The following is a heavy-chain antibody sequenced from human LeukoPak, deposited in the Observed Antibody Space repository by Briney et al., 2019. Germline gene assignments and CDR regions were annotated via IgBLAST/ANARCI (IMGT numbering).Heavy chain of an antibody. Sequence: SETLSLTCTVSGGSISSYYWSWIRQPPGKGLEWIGYIYYSGSTNYNPSLKSRVTISVDTSKNQFSLKLSSVTAADTAVYYCARAGTSYSSGADAFDIWGQGTMVTVSS. J-gene: IGHJ3*02. CDR2: IYYSGST. D-gene: IGHD6-19*01. CDR1: GGSISSYY. V-gene: IGHV4-59*01. CDR3: ARAGTSYSSGADAFDI.